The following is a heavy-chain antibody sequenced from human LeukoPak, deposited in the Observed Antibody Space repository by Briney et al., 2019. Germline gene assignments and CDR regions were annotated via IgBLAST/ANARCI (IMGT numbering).Heavy chain of an antibody. V-gene: IGHV3-23*01. CDR1: GFTFNSYA. CDR3: AKRGGYETMAAFDY. CDR2: MSPSGTDK. D-gene: IGHD3-10*01. J-gene: IGHJ4*02. Sequence: GVSLRLSCAASGFTFNSYAMSWVRQAPGKGLEWVSAMSPSGTDKYYADSVKGRFTISRDNSKNTLYLQMSSLRAEDTAVYYCAKRGGYETMAAFDYWGQGTLVTVSS.